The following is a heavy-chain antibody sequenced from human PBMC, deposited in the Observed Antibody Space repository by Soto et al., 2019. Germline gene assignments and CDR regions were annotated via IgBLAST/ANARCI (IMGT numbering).Heavy chain of an antibody. CDR2: IWYDGSNK. D-gene: IGHD6-6*01. V-gene: IGHV3-33*01. CDR1: GFTFSSYG. J-gene: IGHJ6*02. CDR3: ARGARAPLILYYGMDV. Sequence: PVGSLRLSCAASGFTFSSYGMHWVRQAPGKGLEWVAVIWYDGSNKYYADSVKGRFTISRDNSKNTLYLQMNSLRAEDTAVYYCARGARAPLILYYGMDVWGQGTTVTVSS.